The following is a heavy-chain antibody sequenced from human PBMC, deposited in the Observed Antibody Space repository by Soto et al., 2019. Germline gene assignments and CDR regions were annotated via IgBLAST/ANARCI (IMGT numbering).Heavy chain of an antibody. J-gene: IGHJ4*02. V-gene: IGHV3-11*01. CDR2: ISSSGNTI. Sequence: QVQLVESGGGLVQTSGSLRIACVASGFTFSDYYMSWVRQAPGKGLECVSYISSSGNTIYYADSVNGRFTISRDNAKNSVYLQMNSLRAEDTALYFCAKMSSENYYDPVFSWGQGTLVTVSS. CDR3: AKMSSENYYDPVFS. D-gene: IGHD3-22*01. CDR1: GFTFSDYY.